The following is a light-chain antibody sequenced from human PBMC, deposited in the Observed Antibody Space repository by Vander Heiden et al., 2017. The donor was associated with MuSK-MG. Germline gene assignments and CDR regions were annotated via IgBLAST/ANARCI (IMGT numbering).Light chain of an antibody. Sequence: IQITQSPSSLSASVGDRVTITCRASQSISSYLNWYQQKPGKAPKLLIYAASSLQSGVPSRFSDSGSGTDFTLTISSLQPEDFATYYCQQSYSTPLTFGGGTKVEIK. CDR2: AAS. J-gene: IGKJ4*01. CDR1: QSISSY. V-gene: IGKV1-39*01. CDR3: QQSYSTPLT.